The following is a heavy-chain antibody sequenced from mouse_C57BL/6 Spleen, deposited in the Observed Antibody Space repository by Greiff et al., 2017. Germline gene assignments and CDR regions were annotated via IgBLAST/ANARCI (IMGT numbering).Heavy chain of an antibody. V-gene: IGHV1-15*01. J-gene: IGHJ2*01. CDR3: TREDDGYPYYFDY. CDR1: GYTFTDYE. CDR2: IDPETGGT. D-gene: IGHD2-3*01. Sequence: VQLQQSGAELVRPGASVTLSCKASGYTFTDYEMHWVKQTPVHGLEWIGAIDPETGGTAYNQKFKGKAILTADKSSSTAYMELRSLTSEDSAVYYCTREDDGYPYYFDYWGQGTTLTVSS.